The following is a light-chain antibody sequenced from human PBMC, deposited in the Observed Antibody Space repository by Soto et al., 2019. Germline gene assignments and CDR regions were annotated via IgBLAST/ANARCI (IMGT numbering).Light chain of an antibody. CDR2: GAS. Sequence: EIVMTQSPATLSVSPGERATLSCRASQSVSSNLAWFQQKPGQAPRLLIYGASTRATGIPATFSGSGSGTEFTLTISSLQSEDFAVYYRQQYNDRPGTFGQGTKV. J-gene: IGKJ1*01. CDR3: QQYNDRPGT. V-gene: IGKV3-15*01. CDR1: QSVSSN.